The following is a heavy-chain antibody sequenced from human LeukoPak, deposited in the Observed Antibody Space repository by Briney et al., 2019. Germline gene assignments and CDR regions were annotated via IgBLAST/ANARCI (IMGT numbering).Heavy chain of an antibody. CDR1: GGTFSSYA. D-gene: IGHD1-7*01. Sequence: ASVKVSCKASGGTFSSYAISWVRQAPGQGLEWMGGIIPIFGTANYAQKFQGRVTITADESTSTAYIELSSLRSEDTAVYYCARVRAITGTTGYYFDYWGQGTLVTVSS. CDR3: ARVRAITGTTGYYFDY. V-gene: IGHV1-69*01. CDR2: IIPIFGTA. J-gene: IGHJ4*02.